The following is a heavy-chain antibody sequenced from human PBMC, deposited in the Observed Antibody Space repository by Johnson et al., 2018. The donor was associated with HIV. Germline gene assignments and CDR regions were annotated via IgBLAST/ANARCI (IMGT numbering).Heavy chain of an antibody. CDR3: ATFGYTSGWIVTDDAFDV. J-gene: IGHJ3*01. V-gene: IGHV3-15*01. CDR1: GFTFTDHY. D-gene: IGHD6-19*01. CDR2: IKSKTDGGTT. Sequence: MLLVESGGGLVLPGGSLRLSCAVSGFTFTDHYMDWVRQAPGKGLEWVGRIKSKTDGGTTDYAASVKGRFTISRDDSKNTLYLQMNSLRAEDTAVYYCATFGYTSGWIVTDDAFDVWGHGTLVTVSS.